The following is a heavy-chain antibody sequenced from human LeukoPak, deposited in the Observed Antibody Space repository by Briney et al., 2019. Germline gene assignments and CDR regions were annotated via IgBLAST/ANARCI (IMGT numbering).Heavy chain of an antibody. Sequence: SETLSLTCTVSGGSISSYYWSWIRQPAGKGLEWIGRIYSSGSTEYNPSLKSRVTMSVDTSKNQFTLKLSSVTAADTAVYYCARDPSAVAGYFDCWGQGPLVTVS. CDR2: IYSSGST. J-gene: IGHJ4*01. CDR1: GGSISSYY. D-gene: IGHD6-19*01. V-gene: IGHV4-4*07. CDR3: ARDPSAVAGYFDC.